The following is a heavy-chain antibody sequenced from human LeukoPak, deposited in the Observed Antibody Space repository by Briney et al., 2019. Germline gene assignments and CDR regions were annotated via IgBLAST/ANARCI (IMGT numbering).Heavy chain of an antibody. CDR1: GYTFTSYY. CDR3: ASIRYFDWTLMY. CDR2: INPSGGST. Sequence: ASVKVSCKASGYTFTSYYMHWVRQAPGQGLEWMGIINPSGGSTSYAQKFQGRVTMTRDTSTSTVYMELSSLRSEDTSVHYCASIRYFDWTLMYWGQGTLVTVSS. V-gene: IGHV1-46*01. J-gene: IGHJ4*02. D-gene: IGHD3-9*01.